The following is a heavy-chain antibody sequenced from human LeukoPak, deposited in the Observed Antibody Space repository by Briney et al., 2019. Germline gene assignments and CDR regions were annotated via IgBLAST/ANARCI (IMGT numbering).Heavy chain of an antibody. D-gene: IGHD3-3*01. Sequence: PSETLSLTCTVSGGSISSYYWSWIRQPPGKGLEWIGYIYYSGSTNYNPSLKSRVTISVDTSKNQFSLKLSSVTAADTAVYYCARFRYDFWSGYYPSQRQYYYYGMDVWGQGTTVTVSS. V-gene: IGHV4-59*08. CDR3: ARFRYDFWSGYYPSQRQYYYYGMDV. J-gene: IGHJ6*02. CDR1: GGSISSYY. CDR2: IYYSGST.